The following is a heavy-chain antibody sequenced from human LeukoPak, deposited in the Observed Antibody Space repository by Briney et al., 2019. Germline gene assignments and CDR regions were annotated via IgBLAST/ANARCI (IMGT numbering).Heavy chain of an antibody. CDR3: ARTSLHYFGSGSYSLDVFDV. CDR1: GFTFSSYE. Sequence: PGGSLRLSCAASGFTFSSYEMNWIRQAPGKGLEWVAAITSDGSKKYYADSVKGRFTISRDNSMNTLYLQMNSLRDGDTAVYFCARTSLHYFGSGSYSLDVFDVWGQGTMVTVSS. J-gene: IGHJ3*01. CDR2: ITSDGSKK. V-gene: IGHV3-30-3*01. D-gene: IGHD3-10*01.